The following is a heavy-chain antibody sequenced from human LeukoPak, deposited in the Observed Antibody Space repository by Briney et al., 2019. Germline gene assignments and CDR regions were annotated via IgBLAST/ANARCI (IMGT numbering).Heavy chain of an antibody. CDR1: GGSFSGYY. J-gene: IGHJ4*02. CDR2: INHSGST. V-gene: IGHV4-34*01. CDR3: ARFTMVRGVMPGFDY. Sequence: SETLSLTCAVYGGSFSGYYWSWIRRPPGKGLEWIGEINHSGSTNYNPSLKSRVTISVDTSKNQFSLKLSSVTAADTAVYYCARFTMVRGVMPGFDYWGQGTLVTVSS. D-gene: IGHD3-10*01.